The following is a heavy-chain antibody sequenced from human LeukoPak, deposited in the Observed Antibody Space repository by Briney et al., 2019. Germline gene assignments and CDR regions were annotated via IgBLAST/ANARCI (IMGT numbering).Heavy chain of an antibody. D-gene: IGHD3-10*01. V-gene: IGHV1-46*01. CDR1: GYTFASYY. CDR2: INPSGGST. Sequence: ASVKVSCKASGYTFASYYMHWVRQAPGQGLKWMGIINPSGGSTSYAQKFQGRVTMTKDTPTSTVYMELSSLRSEDTAAYYCAREGDGSGSYYEYYFDYWGQGTLVTVSS. CDR3: AREGDGSGSYYEYYFDY. J-gene: IGHJ4*02.